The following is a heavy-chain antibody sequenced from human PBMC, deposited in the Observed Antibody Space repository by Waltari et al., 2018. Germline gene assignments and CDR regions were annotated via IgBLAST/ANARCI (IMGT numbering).Heavy chain of an antibody. CDR3: ARQERGYDSSGYYVGY. Sequence: VQLVQSGAEVKKPGASVKVSCKASGYTFTGYYMHWVRQAPGQGLEWMGRINPNSGGTNYAQKFQGRVTMTRDTSISTAYMELSRLRSDDTAVYYCARQERGYDSSGYYVGYWGQGTLVTVSS. CDR1: GYTFTGYY. V-gene: IGHV1-2*06. J-gene: IGHJ4*02. CDR2: INPNSGGT. D-gene: IGHD3-22*01.